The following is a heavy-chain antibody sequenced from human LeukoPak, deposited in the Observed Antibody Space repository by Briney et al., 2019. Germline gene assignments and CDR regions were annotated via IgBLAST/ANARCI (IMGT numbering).Heavy chain of an antibody. V-gene: IGHV1-18*01. CDR1: GYTFTSYG. CDR2: ISAYNGNT. J-gene: IGHJ4*02. CDR3: ARDRVNIVVVSASEY. Sequence: ASVKVSCKASGYTFTSYGISWVRQAPGQGLEWMGWISAYNGNTNYAQKLQGRVTMTTDTSTSTAYMELRSLRSDDTAVYYCARDRVNIVVVSASEYWGQGTLVTVSS. D-gene: IGHD2-21*01.